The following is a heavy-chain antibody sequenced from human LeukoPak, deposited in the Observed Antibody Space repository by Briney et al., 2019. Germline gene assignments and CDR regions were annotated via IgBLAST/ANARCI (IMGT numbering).Heavy chain of an antibody. CDR1: GFSISSYY. D-gene: IGHD3-3*01. V-gene: IGHV3-74*01. CDR3: AKGLRITIFGVVTPPTDAFDI. Sequence: PGGSLRLSCAASGFSISSYYMHWLRKVPGKGLEWVSRFVSDDNRAYADSVKGRFTISRDNSKNTLYLQMNSLRAEDTAVYYCAKGLRITIFGVVTPPTDAFDIWGQGTMVTVSS. CDR2: FVSDDNRA. J-gene: IGHJ3*02.